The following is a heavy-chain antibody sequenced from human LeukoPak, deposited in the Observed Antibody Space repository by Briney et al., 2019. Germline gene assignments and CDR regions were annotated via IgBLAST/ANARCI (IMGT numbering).Heavy chain of an antibody. CDR1: GYTFTSYG. D-gene: IGHD3-22*01. V-gene: IGHV1-18*01. Sequence: ASVKVSCKASGYTFTSYGISWVRQAPGQGLEWMGWISAYNGNTNYAQKLQGRVTMTTDTSTSTAYMELRSLRSDDTAVYYCARGVPRYYYDSSGYYGYYYYCYMDVWGKGTTVTVSS. CDR3: ARGVPRYYYDSSGYYGYYYYCYMDV. CDR2: ISAYNGNT. J-gene: IGHJ6*03.